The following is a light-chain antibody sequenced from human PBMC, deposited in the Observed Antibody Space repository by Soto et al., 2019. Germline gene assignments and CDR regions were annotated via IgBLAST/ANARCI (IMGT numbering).Light chain of an antibody. CDR2: EDD. CDR1: SGRVASNY. Sequence: NFMLTQPHSVSESPGKTVTISCTRSSGRVASNYVQWYQQRPGSAPTTVIFEDDQRPSGVPDRFSGSIDSSSNSAFLTISGLKTEDEADYYCHSYDSSAHWVFGGGTKLTVL. V-gene: IGLV6-57*04. J-gene: IGLJ3*02. CDR3: HSYDSSAHWV.